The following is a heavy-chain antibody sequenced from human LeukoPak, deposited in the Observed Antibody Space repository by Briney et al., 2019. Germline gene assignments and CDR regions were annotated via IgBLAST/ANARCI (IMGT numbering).Heavy chain of an antibody. Sequence: GGSLRLSCAASGFTFSSYAMSWVRQAPGKGLEWVSAISGCGGSTYYADSVKGRFTISRDNSKNTLYLQMNSLRAEDTAVYYCAKDRDFWSGEDFDYWGQGTLVTVSS. CDR3: AKDRDFWSGEDFDY. V-gene: IGHV3-23*01. D-gene: IGHD3-3*01. J-gene: IGHJ4*02. CDR2: ISGCGGST. CDR1: GFTFSSYA.